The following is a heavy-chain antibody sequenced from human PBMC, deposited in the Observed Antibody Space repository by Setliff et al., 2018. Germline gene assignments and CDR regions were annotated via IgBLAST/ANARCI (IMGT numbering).Heavy chain of an antibody. CDR3: ARGYSGYDYLKPFDY. CDR2: IHYSGST. CDR1: DASIGGSGYY. Sequence: PSETLSLTCTVSDASIGGSGYYWGWIRQPPGKGPEWIGNIHYSGSTHYNPSLKSRVTISVDTSKNQFSLKLTSVTAADAAVYYCARGYSGYDYLKPFDYWGQGTLVTVSS. V-gene: IGHV4-39*07. D-gene: IGHD5-12*01. J-gene: IGHJ4*02.